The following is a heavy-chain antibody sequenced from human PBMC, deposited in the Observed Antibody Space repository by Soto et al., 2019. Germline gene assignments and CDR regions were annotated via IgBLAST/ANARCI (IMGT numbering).Heavy chain of an antibody. J-gene: IGHJ6*02. D-gene: IGHD3-10*01. CDR3: ATVPYYGSGSYWYYYGMDV. Sequence: ASVKVSCKASGYTLTELSMHWVRQAPGKGLEWMGGFDPEDGETIYAQKFQGRVTMTEDTSTDTAYMELSSLRSEDTAVYYCATVPYYGSGSYWYYYGMDVWGQGTTVTVSS. CDR2: FDPEDGET. V-gene: IGHV1-24*01. CDR1: GYTLTELS.